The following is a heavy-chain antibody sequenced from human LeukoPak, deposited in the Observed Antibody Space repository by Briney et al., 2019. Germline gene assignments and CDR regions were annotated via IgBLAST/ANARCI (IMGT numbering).Heavy chain of an antibody. J-gene: IGHJ4*02. V-gene: IGHV1-69*01. Sequence: SVKVSCKAPGGTFSSYAISWVRQAPGQGLEWMGGIIPIFGTANYAQKFQGRVTITADESTSTAYMELSSLRSEDTAVYYCARVSARYCSSTSCYYFDYWGQGTLVTVSS. CDR3: ARVSARYCSSTSCYYFDY. D-gene: IGHD2-2*01. CDR2: IIPIFGTA. CDR1: GGTFSSYA.